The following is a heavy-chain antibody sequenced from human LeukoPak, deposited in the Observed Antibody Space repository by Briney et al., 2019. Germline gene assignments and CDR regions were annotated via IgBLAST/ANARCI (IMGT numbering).Heavy chain of an antibody. CDR2: IKDDGRQK. D-gene: IGHD5-24*01. Sequence: GRSLRLSCAPSGFTFSRYWMTWVRQPPGKGLEWVASIKDDGRQKYYLDSVKGRFSVSRDNAKNSVYLQMDSLRAEDTALYYCARDASRGFDTWGQGTLVTVSS. J-gene: IGHJ4*02. CDR1: GFTFSRYW. CDR3: ARDASRGFDT. V-gene: IGHV3-7*01.